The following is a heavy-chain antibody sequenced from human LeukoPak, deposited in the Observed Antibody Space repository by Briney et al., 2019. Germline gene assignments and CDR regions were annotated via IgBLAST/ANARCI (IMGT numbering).Heavy chain of an antibody. J-gene: IGHJ6*03. CDR2: ISGSGGST. CDR3: ARDLKVGYRAGYYYYMDV. V-gene: IGHV3-23*01. Sequence: PGGSLRLSCAASGFTFSSYGMSWVRQAPGKGLEWVSAISGSGGSTYYTDSVRGRFTISRDNSKNTLYLQMNSLRAEDTAVYYCARDLKVGYRAGYYYYMDVWGKGTTVTVSS. D-gene: IGHD3-16*02. CDR1: GFTFSSYG.